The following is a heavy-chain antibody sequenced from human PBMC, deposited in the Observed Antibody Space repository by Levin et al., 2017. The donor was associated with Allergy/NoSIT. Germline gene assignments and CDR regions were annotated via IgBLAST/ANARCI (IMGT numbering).Heavy chain of an antibody. J-gene: IGHJ1*01. CDR1: GYTFTGSD. Sequence: GESLKISCKASGYTFTGSDINWVRQAPGQGLEWMGWMNPKSGNAGYAQKFQGRVILTRNISITTAYMELRSLRSDDTAVYYCATVPGRYCSGSTCYLSVYFPFWGQGTLVSVSS. D-gene: IGHD2-15*01. CDR2: MNPKSGNA. V-gene: IGHV1-8*01. CDR3: ATVPGRYCSGSTCYLSVYFPF.